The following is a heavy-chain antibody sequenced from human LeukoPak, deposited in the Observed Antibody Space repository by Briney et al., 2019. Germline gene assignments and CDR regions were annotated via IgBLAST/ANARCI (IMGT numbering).Heavy chain of an antibody. D-gene: IGHD1-26*01. CDR1: GYTFTRYY. V-gene: IGHV1-46*01. Sequence: ASVKVSCKASGYTFTRYYIHWVRQAPGQGLEWMGIINPSGGSTSFTQKFQGRVTMARDTSTSTVYMELSSLRSEDTAVYYCAKGVVGASYHAFDIWGQGTMVTVSS. CDR2: INPSGGST. J-gene: IGHJ3*02. CDR3: AKGVVGASYHAFDI.